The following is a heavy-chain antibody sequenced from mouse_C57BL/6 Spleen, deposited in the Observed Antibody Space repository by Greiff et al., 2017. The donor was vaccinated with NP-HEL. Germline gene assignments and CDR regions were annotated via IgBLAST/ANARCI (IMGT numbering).Heavy chain of an antibody. CDR2: INPNYGTT. CDR3: ASGITTGCFDY. D-gene: IGHD1-1*01. CDR1: GYSSSDYN. Sequence: QQQSGPELVKPGASAKIFCKASGYSSSDYNMNCGKQSNGKSLVWIGGINPNYGTTSYNQKFKGKATLTVDQSSSTAYMQLSSLSSEDSAVYYCASGITTGCFDYWGKGTTVTVSS. V-gene: IGHV1-39*01. J-gene: IGHJ1*03.